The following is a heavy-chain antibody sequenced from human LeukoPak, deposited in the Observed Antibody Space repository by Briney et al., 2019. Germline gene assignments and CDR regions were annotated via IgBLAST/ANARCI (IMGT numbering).Heavy chain of an antibody. V-gene: IGHV1-69*13. CDR1: GGTFSSYA. J-gene: IGHJ6*02. D-gene: IGHD2-2*01. CDR2: IIPIFGTA. CDR3: ARDIVVVPADHYYYGKDV. Sequence: SVKVSCKASGGTFSSYAISWVRQAPGQGLEWMGGIIPIFGTANYAQKFQGRVTITADESTSTAYMELSSLRSEDTAVYYCARDIVVVPADHYYYGKDVWGQGTTVTVSS.